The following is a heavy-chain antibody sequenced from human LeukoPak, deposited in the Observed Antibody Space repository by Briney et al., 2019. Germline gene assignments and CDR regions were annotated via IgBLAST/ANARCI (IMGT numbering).Heavy chain of an antibody. CDR1: GFSFSNFA. CDR2: ISHDGTTK. J-gene: IGHJ4*02. Sequence: GGSLRLSCAASGFSFSNFAIHWVRQAPGKGLEWLAVISHDGTTKYYADSVKGRFTISRDNSSNSLSLQMNSLSAEDTAVYYCARARGRWHLLPLDFWGQGTLVTVSS. CDR3: ARARGRWHLLPLDF. D-gene: IGHD1-26*01. V-gene: IGHV3-30*04.